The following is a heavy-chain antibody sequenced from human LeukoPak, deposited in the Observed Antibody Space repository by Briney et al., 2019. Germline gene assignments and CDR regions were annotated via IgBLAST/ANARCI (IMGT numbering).Heavy chain of an antibody. CDR3: ARVLYRYCSGGSCYLNWFDP. CDR1: GYTFTSYD. D-gene: IGHD2-15*01. Sequence: ASVKVSCKASGYTFTSYDINWVRQATGQGLEWMGWMNPNSGNTGYAQKFQGRVTMTRNTSISTAYMELSSLRSEDTAVYYCARVLYRYCSGGSCYLNWFDPWGQGTLVTVSS. V-gene: IGHV1-8*01. CDR2: MNPNSGNT. J-gene: IGHJ5*02.